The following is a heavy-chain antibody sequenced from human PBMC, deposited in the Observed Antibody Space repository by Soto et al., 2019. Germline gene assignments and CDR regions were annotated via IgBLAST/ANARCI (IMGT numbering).Heavy chain of an antibody. V-gene: IGHV1-46*01. CDR1: GYTFTRYY. CDR2: INPSGGST. D-gene: IGHD6-19*01. CDR3: ARVYSGWNYYYYYGMDV. Sequence: DSVKLACKGAGYTFTRYYMHWVRQAPGQGLEWMGIINPSGGSTSYAQKFQGRVTMTRDTSTSTVYMELSSLRSEDTAVYYCARVYSGWNYYYYYGMDVWGQGTTVTVSS. J-gene: IGHJ6*02.